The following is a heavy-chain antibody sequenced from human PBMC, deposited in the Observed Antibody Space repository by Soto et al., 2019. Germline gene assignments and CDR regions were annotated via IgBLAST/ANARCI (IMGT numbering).Heavy chain of an antibody. CDR1: GFTFSSYA. CDR2: ISGSGGST. D-gene: IGHD6-13*01. CDR3: AKDFALEQQLVFVRSGWFDH. V-gene: IGHV3-23*01. Sequence: GGSLRLSCAASGFTFSSYAMSWVRQAPGKGLEWVSAISGSGGSTYYADSVKGRFTISRDNSKNTLYLQMNSLRAEDTAVYYCAKDFALEQQLVFVRSGWFDHWGQGTLVTVSS. J-gene: IGHJ5*02.